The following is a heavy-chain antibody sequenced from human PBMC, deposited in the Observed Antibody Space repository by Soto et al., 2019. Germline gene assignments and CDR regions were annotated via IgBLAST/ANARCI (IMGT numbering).Heavy chain of an antibody. CDR1: GFTFSSYG. CDR2: IWYDGSNK. J-gene: IGHJ4*02. CDR3: ARGGLTDYFDY. V-gene: IGHV3-33*01. Sequence: QVQLVESGGGVVHPGRSLRLSCAASGFTFSSYGMHWVRQAPGKGLEWVAVIWYDGSNKYYADSVKGRFTISRDNSKNTLYLQMNSLRAEDTAVYYCARGGLTDYFDYWGQGTLVTVSS. D-gene: IGHD2-21*02.